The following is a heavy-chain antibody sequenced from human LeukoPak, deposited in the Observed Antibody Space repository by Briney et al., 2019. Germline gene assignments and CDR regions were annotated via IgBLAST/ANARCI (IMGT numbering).Heavy chain of an antibody. CDR3: AVSTKDTAMFDY. CDR2: IGSSSSYI. V-gene: IGHV3-21*01. Sequence: KTGGSLRLSCAASRFTFSSYTTKWVRQAPGKGLEWVSSIGSSSSYIYYADSVKGRFTISRDNAKNSLYLQMNEFRAEDTGVYYCAVSTKDTAMFDYWGQGTLVTVSS. CDR1: RFTFSSYT. D-gene: IGHD5-18*01. J-gene: IGHJ4*02.